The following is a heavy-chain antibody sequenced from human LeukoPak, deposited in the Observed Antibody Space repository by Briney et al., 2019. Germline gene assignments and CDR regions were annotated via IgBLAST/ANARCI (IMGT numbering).Heavy chain of an antibody. D-gene: IGHD3-10*01. CDR1: GFIFSDYY. CDR3: ARARGSYSFDY. CDR2: IRSSGSAI. Sequence: PGGSLRLSCAASGFIFSDYYMGWMRQAPGKGLEWVSYIRSSGSAIYYADSVKGRFTLSRDNAKNSLYLQMNSLGAEDTAVYYCARARGSYSFDYWGQGTLVTVSS. J-gene: IGHJ4*02. V-gene: IGHV3-11*01.